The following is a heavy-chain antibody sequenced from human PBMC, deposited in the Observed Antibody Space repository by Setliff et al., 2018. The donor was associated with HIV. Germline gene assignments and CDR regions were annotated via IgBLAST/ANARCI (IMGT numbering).Heavy chain of an antibody. Sequence: GGSLRLSCAASGFTFSNAWMSWVRQAPGKGLEWVGRIKSEVDGGTTDYAAPVKGRFSISRDDSNHTVYLQMNSLKTEDTAVYYCTTGFGKYCGWGQGTLVTVSS. V-gene: IGHV3-15*01. CDR3: TTGFGKYCG. J-gene: IGHJ1*01. CDR2: IKSEVDGGTT. CDR1: GFTFSNAW. D-gene: IGHD2-21*01.